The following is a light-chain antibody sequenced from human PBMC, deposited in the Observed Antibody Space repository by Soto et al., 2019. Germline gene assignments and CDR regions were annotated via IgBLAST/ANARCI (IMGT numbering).Light chain of an antibody. CDR1: QSISRH. CDR3: QQSYSTPIT. J-gene: IGKJ5*01. V-gene: IGKV1-39*01. Sequence: DIQMTQSPSSLSASVGDRVTITCRASQSISRHLNWYQQKPGKAPQLLIFATSSLQSGVPSRFSGSGSGTDFTLTISSLQPEDFATYYCQQSYSTPITFGQGTRLEIK. CDR2: ATS.